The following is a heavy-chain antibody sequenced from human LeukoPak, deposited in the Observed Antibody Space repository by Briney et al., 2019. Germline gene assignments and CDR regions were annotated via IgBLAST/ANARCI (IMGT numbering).Heavy chain of an antibody. CDR1: GGSISSSSYY. CDR3: AKDVMWPTDAFDI. Sequence: PSETLSLTCTVSGGSISSSSYYWGWIRQPPGKGLEWVSAISGSGGSTYYADSVKGRFTISRDNSKNTLYLQMNSLRAEDTAVYYCAKDVMWPTDAFDIWGQGTMVTVSS. CDR2: ISGSGGST. D-gene: IGHD2-21*01. J-gene: IGHJ3*02. V-gene: IGHV3-23*01.